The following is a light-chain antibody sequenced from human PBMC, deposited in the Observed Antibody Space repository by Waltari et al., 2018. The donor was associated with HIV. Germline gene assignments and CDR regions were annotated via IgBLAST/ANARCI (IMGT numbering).Light chain of an antibody. CDR1: QSISNW. CDR3: QQYNSYSYT. V-gene: IGKV1-5*03. CDR2: KAS. Sequence: DIQMTQSPSTLSASVGDRVTITCRASQSISNWLAWYQQKPGKAPKLLIYKASSLESGVPSRFSGSGSGTEFTLTISSLQPDEFATDYCQQYNSYSYTFGQGTKLEI. J-gene: IGKJ2*01.